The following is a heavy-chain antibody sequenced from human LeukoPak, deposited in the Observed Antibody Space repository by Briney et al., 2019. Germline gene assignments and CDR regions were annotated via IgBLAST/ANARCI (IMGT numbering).Heavy chain of an antibody. Sequence: APVKVSCKASGYTFTSYDINWVRQATGQGLEWMGWMNPNCGNTGYAQKFQGRVTITRNTSISTAYMELSSLRSEDTAVYYCARGLGKQLADDYWGQGTLVTVSS. J-gene: IGHJ4*02. D-gene: IGHD6-6*01. CDR2: MNPNCGNT. CDR1: GYTFTSYD. CDR3: ARGLGKQLADDY. V-gene: IGHV1-8*03.